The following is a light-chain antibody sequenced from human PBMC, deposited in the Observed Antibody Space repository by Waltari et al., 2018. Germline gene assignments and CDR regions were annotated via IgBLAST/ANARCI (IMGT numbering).Light chain of an antibody. V-gene: IGKV3-11*01. CDR1: QSVGSY. J-gene: IGKJ4*01. Sequence: DIVLTQSPATLSLSPGERATLSCRASQSVGSYLAWYQQKPGQAPRLLFYDKSSRATGVPARFTASGSGTDFSLTISSLDPEDFAVYYCQQRGNWPLTFGGGTKVEIK. CDR2: DKS. CDR3: QQRGNWPLT.